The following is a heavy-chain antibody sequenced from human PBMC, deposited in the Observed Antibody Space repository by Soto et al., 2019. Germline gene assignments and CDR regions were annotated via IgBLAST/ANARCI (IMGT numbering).Heavy chain of an antibody. CDR1: GDFISVGYY. CDR3: ARDRGSYGMDV. CDR2: VSPSGTT. V-gene: IGHV4-31*03. J-gene: IGHJ6*02. Sequence: QVQLQESGPGLVKPSQTLSLTCTVSGDFISVGYYWSWIRQHPGKGLEWIGYVSPSGTTYYNPSLKSRVSISTDRSKNQFSLEVSSVTAADTAVYYCARDRGSYGMDVWGQGTTVTVSS.